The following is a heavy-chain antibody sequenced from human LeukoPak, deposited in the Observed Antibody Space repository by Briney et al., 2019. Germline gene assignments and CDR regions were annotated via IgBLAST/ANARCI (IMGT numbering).Heavy chain of an antibody. CDR3: AKVGDSGSYFDY. D-gene: IGHD1-26*01. Sequence: GGSLRLSCAASGFTFSSYAMSWVRQAPGKGLEWVSAISGSGGSTCYADSVKGRFTISRDNSKNTLYLQMNSLRAEDTAVYYCAKVGDSGSYFDYWGQGTLVTVSS. V-gene: IGHV3-23*01. J-gene: IGHJ4*02. CDR1: GFTFSSYA. CDR2: ISGSGGST.